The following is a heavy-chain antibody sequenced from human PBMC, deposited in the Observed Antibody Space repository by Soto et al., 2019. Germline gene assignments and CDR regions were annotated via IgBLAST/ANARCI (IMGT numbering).Heavy chain of an antibody. V-gene: IGHV1-18*01. J-gene: IGHJ4*02. CDR3: ARDAGVSGELYY. CDR1: GYTFTSYG. CDR2: IGAYNGNT. D-gene: IGHD3-16*01. Sequence: QVQLVQSGAEVKKPGASVKVSCKASGYTFTSYGISWVRQAPGQGLEWMGWIGAYNGNTNYAQKLQGRVTITTDTSTSTAYMDLRSLRADDTAVYYCARDAGVSGELYYWGQGALVTVSS.